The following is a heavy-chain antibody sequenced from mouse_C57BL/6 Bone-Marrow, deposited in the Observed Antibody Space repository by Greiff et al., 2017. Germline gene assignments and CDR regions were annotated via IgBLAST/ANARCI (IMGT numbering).Heavy chain of an antibody. V-gene: IGHV1-50*01. J-gene: IGHJ3*01. D-gene: IGHD1-1*01. CDR1: GYTFTSYW. CDR2: IDPSDSYT. Sequence: QVQLQQPGAELVKPGASVKLSCKASGYTFTSYWMQWVKQRPGQGLEWIGEIDPSDSYTNYNQKFKGKATLTVDTSSSTAYMQLSSRTSEDSAVYYCARNYYGSSYRFFAYWGQGTLVTVAA. CDR3: ARNYYGSSYRFFAY.